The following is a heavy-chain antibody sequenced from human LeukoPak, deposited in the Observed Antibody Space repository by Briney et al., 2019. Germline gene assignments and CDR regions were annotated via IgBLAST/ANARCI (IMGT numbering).Heavy chain of an antibody. CDR1: GFTFSYYC. J-gene: IGHJ3*02. CDR2: IKQDGSEK. CDR3: ARDRSVVCGVVFDI. D-gene: IGHD2-15*01. V-gene: IGHV3-7*01. Sequence: GGSLRLSCAASGFTFSYYCMSWVRQAPGKGLEWVANIKQDGSEKYYVDSVKGRFTISRDNAKNSLYLQMNSLRAEDTAVYYCARDRSVVCGVVFDIWGQGTMVTVSS.